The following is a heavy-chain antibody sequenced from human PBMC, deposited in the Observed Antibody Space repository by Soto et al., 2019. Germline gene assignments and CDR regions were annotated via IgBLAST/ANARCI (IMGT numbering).Heavy chain of an antibody. CDR2: VYHTGTT. J-gene: IGHJ4*02. CDR3: ARKPRLAAAEFDY. Sequence: TSETLSLTCAVSGTSISSTFWWTWVRQPPGKGLEWIGEVYHTGTTKYNPSLNNRVTISVDTSKNQFSLALRAVTAADTAVYYCARKPRLAAAEFDYWGQGVLVTVSS. D-gene: IGHD6-13*01. CDR1: GTSISSTFW. V-gene: IGHV4-4*02.